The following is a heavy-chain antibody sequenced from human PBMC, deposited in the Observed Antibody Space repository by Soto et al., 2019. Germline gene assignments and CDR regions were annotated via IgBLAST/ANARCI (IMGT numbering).Heavy chain of an antibody. J-gene: IGHJ3*02. CDR1: GFTFSSYG. D-gene: IGHD3-22*01. Sequence: GGSLRLSCAASGFTFSSYGMHWVRQAPGKGLEGVAVISYDGSNIYYADSVKGRFTISRDNSKNTLYLQMNSPRAEDTAVYYCAYLSFYDSSGYFWPQDAFDIWGQGTMVTVSS. V-gene: IGHV3-30*03. CDR3: AYLSFYDSSGYFWPQDAFDI. CDR2: ISYDGSNI.